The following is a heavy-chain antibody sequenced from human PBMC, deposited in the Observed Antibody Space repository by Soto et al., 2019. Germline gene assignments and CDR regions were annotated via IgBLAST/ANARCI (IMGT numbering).Heavy chain of an antibody. Sequence: QMQLVESGGGVVQPGRSLRLSCAASGFTFSTFAMNWVRQAPGKGLEWVAVVSSSGHITIYADSVKGRFIISRDNSRNTLYLQMNSLRTEDTAVYYSAREVVTTQWYFDNWGQGIQVTVSS. V-gene: IGHV3-30-3*01. CDR3: AREVVTTQWYFDN. J-gene: IGHJ4*02. D-gene: IGHD1-1*01. CDR2: VSSSGHIT. CDR1: GFTFSTFA.